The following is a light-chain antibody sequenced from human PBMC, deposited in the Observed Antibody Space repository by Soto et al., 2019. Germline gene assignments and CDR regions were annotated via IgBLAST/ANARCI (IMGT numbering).Light chain of an antibody. CDR2: GDT. Sequence: QSVLTQPPSVSGAPGQRVTISCTGNRSNIGAGYDVHWYQQLPGTAPKLLIYGDTNRASGIPDRFSGSKSGTSASLAISGLQADAEADYFCHSYDSTLTSLFGGGTQLTVL. V-gene: IGLV1-40*01. J-gene: IGLJ7*01. CDR3: HSYDSTLTSL. CDR1: RSNIGAGYD.